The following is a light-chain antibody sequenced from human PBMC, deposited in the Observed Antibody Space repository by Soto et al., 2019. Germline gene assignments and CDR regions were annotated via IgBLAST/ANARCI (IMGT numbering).Light chain of an antibody. CDR1: QSINGN. J-gene: IGKJ2*01. Sequence: EIVMTQSPATLSVSPGERVTLSCRASQSINGNLAWYQRKPGQAPRLLMYGTSVRATGIPARFSGSGAGTAYTLTIIRMQSEDFAVFYCHQYHNWYTFGQGTKLEIK. CDR3: HQYHNWYT. V-gene: IGKV3-15*01. CDR2: GTS.